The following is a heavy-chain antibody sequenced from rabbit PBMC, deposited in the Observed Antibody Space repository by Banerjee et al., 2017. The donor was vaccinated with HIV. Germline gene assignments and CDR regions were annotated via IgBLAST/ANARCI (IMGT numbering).Heavy chain of an antibody. CDR1: GFSFSSSYW. CDR3: ARGGLSVDLNL. J-gene: IGHJ4*01. V-gene: IGHV1S45*01. CDR2: IYAGSGGTT. Sequence: QEQLVESGGDLVQPEGSLTLTCTASGFSFSSSYWICWVRQAPGKGLEWIACIYAGSGGTTYYASWAKGRFTISKTSSTTVTLQMTSLTAADTATYFCARGGLSVDLNLWGPGTLVTVS. D-gene: IGHD3-1*01.